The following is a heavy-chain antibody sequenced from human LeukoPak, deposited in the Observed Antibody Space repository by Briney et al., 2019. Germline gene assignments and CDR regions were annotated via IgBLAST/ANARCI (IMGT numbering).Heavy chain of an antibody. CDR3: AKATTMVRGVIIRNWFDP. CDR2: ISGSGGST. V-gene: IGHV3-23*01. D-gene: IGHD3-10*01. CDR1: GFTFSSYA. J-gene: IGHJ5*02. Sequence: GGSLRLSCAASGFTFSSYAMSWVRQAPGKGLEWVSAISGSGGSTYYADSVKGRFTISRDNSKNTLYLQMNSLRAEDTAVYYCAKATTMVRGVIIRNWFDPWGQGTLVTVSS.